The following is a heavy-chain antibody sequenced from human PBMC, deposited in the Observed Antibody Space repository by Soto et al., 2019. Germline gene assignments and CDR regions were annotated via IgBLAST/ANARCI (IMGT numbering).Heavy chain of an antibody. CDR2: IYNSGST. CDR3: ARGQSNYYGYYFDY. D-gene: IGHD3-10*01. CDR1: GGSISSHY. J-gene: IGHJ4*02. V-gene: IGHV4-59*11. Sequence: SETLSLTCTVSGGSISSHYWSWIRQSPGKGLEWIGYIYNSGSTKYNPSLKSRVTISVDTSKNHFSLKVSPVTAADTAVYYCARGQSNYYGYYFDYWGQGTLVIVSS.